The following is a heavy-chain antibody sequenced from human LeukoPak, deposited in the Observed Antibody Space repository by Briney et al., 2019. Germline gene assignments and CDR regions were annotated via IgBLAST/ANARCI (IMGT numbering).Heavy chain of an antibody. Sequence: GGSLRLSWAPAGFAFSISWMLWVRQAPGEGLVWVSRMNRDGTYTNYADSGKGRFTISRDNAKNTPCLQSNSLRAEDTAVYYCARDLSHTFDYWGQGTLATVSS. CDR2: MNRDGTYT. CDR1: GFAFSISW. CDR3: ARDLSHTFDY. J-gene: IGHJ4*02. V-gene: IGHV3-74*01.